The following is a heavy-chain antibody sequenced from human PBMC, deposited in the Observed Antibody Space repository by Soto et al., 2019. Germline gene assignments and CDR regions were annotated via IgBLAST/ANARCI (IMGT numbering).Heavy chain of an antibody. D-gene: IGHD6-25*01. CDR1: GGTFSSYA. CDR2: IIPTFGTA. Sequence: QVHLVQSGAEVKKPGSSVRVSCKASGGTFSSYAINWVRQAPGQGLEWMGGIIPTFGTATHAQKFQDRVTITADESTNTAYMRLSSRRAEDTAVYYCARELKRSGSEAFDIWGQGTMVTVSS. V-gene: IGHV1-69*01. J-gene: IGHJ3*02. CDR3: ARELKRSGSEAFDI.